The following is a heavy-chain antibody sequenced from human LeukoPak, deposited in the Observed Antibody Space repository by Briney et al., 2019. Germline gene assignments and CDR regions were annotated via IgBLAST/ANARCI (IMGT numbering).Heavy chain of an antibody. J-gene: IGHJ4*02. CDR1: GGSISSYY. V-gene: IGHV4-4*07. Sequence: PSETLSLTCTVSGGSISSYYWSWIRQPAGKGLEWIGRIYTSGSTNYNPSLKSRVTISIDTSKNQFSLRLTSVTAADTAVYYCARSGYHDGYSYGLFDYWGQETLVTVSS. CDR3: ARSGYHDGYSYGLFDY. D-gene: IGHD5-18*01. CDR2: IYTSGST.